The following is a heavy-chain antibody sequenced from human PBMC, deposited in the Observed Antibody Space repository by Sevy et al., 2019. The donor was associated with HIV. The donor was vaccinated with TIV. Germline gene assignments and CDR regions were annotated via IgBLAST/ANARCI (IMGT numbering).Heavy chain of an antibody. CDR2: IIPLFGTT. CDR3: ARTDDYDSSGYFYFDY. Sequence: SVKVSCKASGGTFSTSPINWVRQAPGQGLEWMGGIIPLFGTTKYEQKFQGRVRIIADESTSTAFLEMNNLRSEDSAVYYCARTDDYDSSGYFYFDYWGQGTLVTVSS. CDR1: GGTFSTSP. J-gene: IGHJ4*02. D-gene: IGHD3-22*01. V-gene: IGHV1-69*13.